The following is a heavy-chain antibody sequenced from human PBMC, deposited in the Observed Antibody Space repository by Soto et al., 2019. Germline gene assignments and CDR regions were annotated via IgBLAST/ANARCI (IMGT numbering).Heavy chain of an antibody. V-gene: IGHV3-30*18. J-gene: IGHJ4*02. D-gene: IGHD5-18*01. CDR1: GFTFSSYG. CDR2: ISYDGSNK. CDR3: AKDPGVDTAMVRYFDY. Sequence: QVQLVESGGGVVQPGRSLRLSCAASGFTFSSYGMHWVRQAPGKGLEWVAVISYDGSNKYYADSVKGRFTISRDNSKNTLYLQLNSLKAEDTAVYYCAKDPGVDTAMVRYFDYWGQGTLVTVCS.